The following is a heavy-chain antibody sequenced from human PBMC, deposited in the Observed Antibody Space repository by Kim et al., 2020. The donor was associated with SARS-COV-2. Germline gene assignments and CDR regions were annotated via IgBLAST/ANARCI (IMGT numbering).Heavy chain of an antibody. D-gene: IGHD3-16*01. Sequence: SETLSLTCTVSGGSISSSSYYWGWIRQPPGKGLEWIGSIYYSGSTYYNPSLKSRVTISVDTSKNQFSLKLSSVTAADTAVYYCARHHRGYNWFDPWGQGTLVTVSS. J-gene: IGHJ5*02. CDR3: ARHHRGYNWFDP. CDR1: GGSISSSSYY. V-gene: IGHV4-39*01. CDR2: IYYSGST.